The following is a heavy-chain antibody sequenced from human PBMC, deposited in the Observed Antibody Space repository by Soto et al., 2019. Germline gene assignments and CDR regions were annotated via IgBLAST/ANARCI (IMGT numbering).Heavy chain of an antibody. CDR3: ARVRSVRGFIITSRDDAFDI. Sequence: ASVKVSCKASGYTFTSYDINWVRQATGQGLEWMGWMNPNSGNTGYAQKFQGRVTMTRNTSISTAYMELSSLRSEDTAVYYCARVRSVRGFIITSRDDAFDIWGQGIMVTVSS. J-gene: IGHJ3*02. CDR1: GYTFTSYD. D-gene: IGHD3-10*01. CDR2: MNPNSGNT. V-gene: IGHV1-8*01.